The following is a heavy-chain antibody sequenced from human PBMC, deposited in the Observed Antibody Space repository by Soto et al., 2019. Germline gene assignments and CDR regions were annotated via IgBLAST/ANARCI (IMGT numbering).Heavy chain of an antibody. CDR3: LREAD. Sequence: EVHLVESGGGWVQPGGSLRLSCAASGFIFSNYWMSWVRQAPGKGPEWVAKIRSDGSDRYYADSLRGRFTISRDNAKNSLYLQMNSLRAEDSAVYYCLREADWGQGILITLSS. CDR1: GFIFSNYW. J-gene: IGHJ4*02. CDR2: IRSDGSDR. V-gene: IGHV3-7*05.